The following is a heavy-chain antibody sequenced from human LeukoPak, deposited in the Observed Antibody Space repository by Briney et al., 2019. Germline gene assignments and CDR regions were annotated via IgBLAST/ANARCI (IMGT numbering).Heavy chain of an antibody. CDR3: ARLPDHYDSSGIDY. CDR1: GFTFSSYG. V-gene: IGHV3-21*01. J-gene: IGHJ4*02. CDR2: ISSSSSYI. D-gene: IGHD3-22*01. Sequence: GGSLRLSCAASGFTFSSYGMSWVRQAPGKGLEWVSSISSSSSYIYYADSVKGRFTISRDNAKNSLYLQMNSLRAEDTAVYYCARLPDHYDSSGIDYWGQGTLVTVSS.